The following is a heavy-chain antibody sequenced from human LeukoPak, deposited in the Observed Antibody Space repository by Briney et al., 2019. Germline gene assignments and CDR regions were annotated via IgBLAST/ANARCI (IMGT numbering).Heavy chain of an antibody. J-gene: IGHJ4*02. Sequence: GGSLRLSCAASGFTFSNAWMNWVRQAPGKGLEWVGRIKSKTDGGTTDYAAPVKGRFTISRDDSKNTLYLQMNSLKTEDTAVYYCPTAGDYYDSSINFDYWGQGTLVTVSS. V-gene: IGHV3-15*07. CDR1: GFTFSNAW. D-gene: IGHD3-22*01. CDR2: IKSKTDGGTT. CDR3: PTAGDYYDSSINFDY.